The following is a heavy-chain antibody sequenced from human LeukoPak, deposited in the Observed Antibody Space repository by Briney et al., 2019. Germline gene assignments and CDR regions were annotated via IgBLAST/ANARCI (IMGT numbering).Heavy chain of an antibody. D-gene: IGHD1-14*01. J-gene: IGHJ4*02. CDR2: ISGSGYNT. Sequence: PGGSLTLSCAASGYTFDTYGMTWARQAPGEGLEWVSSISGSGYNTYYADSVKGRFTISRDNSKNTLYLQMNSLRAEDTAIYYCATSTTSFDYWGQGTLVTVSS. CDR1: GYTFDTYG. V-gene: IGHV3-23*01. CDR3: ATSTTSFDY.